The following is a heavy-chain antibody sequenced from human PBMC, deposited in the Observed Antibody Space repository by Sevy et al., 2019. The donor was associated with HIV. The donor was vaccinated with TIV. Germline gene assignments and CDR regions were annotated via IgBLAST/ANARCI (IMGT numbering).Heavy chain of an antibody. Sequence: GGSLRLSCAASGFTFSDYYMSWIRQAPGKGLGWVSYIVGSGNTIYYADSVKGRFTISRDNAKNSLYLQMNSLRAEDTAVYSCARTRFPLEQPERDGYFDYWGQGTLVTVSS. J-gene: IGHJ4*02. CDR2: IVGSGNTI. D-gene: IGHD6-13*01. CDR3: ARTRFPLEQPERDGYFDY. V-gene: IGHV3-11*01. CDR1: GFTFSDYY.